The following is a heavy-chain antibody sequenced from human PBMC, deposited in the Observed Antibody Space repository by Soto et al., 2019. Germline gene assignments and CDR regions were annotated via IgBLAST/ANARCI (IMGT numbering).Heavy chain of an antibody. V-gene: IGHV3-30*19. J-gene: IGHJ4*02. D-gene: IGHD2-15*01. Sequence: PGGSLRLSCAASGFTFSSYGMHWVRQAPGKGLEWVAVISYDGSNKYYADSVKGRFTISRDNSKNTLYLQMNSLRAEDTAVYYCAAGLPYSYFDYWGQGTLVTVSS. CDR1: GFTFSSYG. CDR2: ISYDGSNK. CDR3: AAGLPYSYFDY.